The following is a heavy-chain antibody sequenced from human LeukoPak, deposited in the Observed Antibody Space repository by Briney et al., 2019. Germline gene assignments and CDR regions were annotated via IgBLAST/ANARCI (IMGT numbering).Heavy chain of an antibody. V-gene: IGHV3-23*01. CDR1: GFTFSSYA. CDR3: ANLISPDGDY. J-gene: IGHJ4*02. D-gene: IGHD2/OR15-2a*01. CDR2: ISGSGGST. Sequence: GGPLRLSCAASGFTFSSYAMSWVRQAPGKGLEWVSAISGSGGSTYYADSVKGRFTISRGNSKNTLYLQMHSLRAEDTAVYYCANLISPDGDYWGQGTLVTVSS.